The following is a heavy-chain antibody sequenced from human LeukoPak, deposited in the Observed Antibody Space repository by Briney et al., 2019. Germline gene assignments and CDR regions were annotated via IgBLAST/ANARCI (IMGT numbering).Heavy chain of an antibody. D-gene: IGHD4-23*01. J-gene: IGHJ3*02. CDR2: INPNSGGT. CDR3: ARHEWTVVTHAFLDI. Sequence: ASVKVSCKASGYTFTGYYMHWVRQAPGQGLEWMGWINPNSGGTNYAQKFQGRVTMTRDTSISTAYMELSRLRSDDTAVYYCARHEWTVVTHAFLDIWGQGTMVTVSS. CDR1: GYTFTGYY. V-gene: IGHV1-2*02.